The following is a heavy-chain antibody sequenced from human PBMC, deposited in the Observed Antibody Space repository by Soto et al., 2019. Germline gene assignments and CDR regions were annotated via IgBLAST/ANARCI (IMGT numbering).Heavy chain of an antibody. D-gene: IGHD3-3*01. CDR1: GYTFTGYY. CDR3: ARANHSGFFWSGSLPHYDMDV. Sequence: VKVSCKASGYTFTGYYMHWVRQAPGQGLEWMGWINPNSGGTNYAQKFQGWVTMTRDTSISTAYMELSRLRSDDTAVYYFARANHSGFFWSGSLPHYDMDVWGQGTTVTVSS. V-gene: IGHV1-2*04. J-gene: IGHJ6*02. CDR2: INPNSGGT.